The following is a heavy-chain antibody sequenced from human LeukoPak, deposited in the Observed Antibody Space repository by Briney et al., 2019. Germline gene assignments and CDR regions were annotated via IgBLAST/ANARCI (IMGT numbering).Heavy chain of an antibody. D-gene: IGHD2-15*01. J-gene: IGHJ4*02. CDR2: ISNTGSTT. CDR1: GFTFSSYE. CDR3: ARRMRSCSGGTCYSSFDY. V-gene: IGHV3-48*03. Sequence: PGGSLRLSCAASGFTFSSYEMNWVRQAPGKGLEWVSYISNTGSTTYYADSVRGRFTISRDNAKNSLYLQMNSPRAEDTAVYYRARRMRSCSGGTCYSSFDYWGQGTLVTVSS.